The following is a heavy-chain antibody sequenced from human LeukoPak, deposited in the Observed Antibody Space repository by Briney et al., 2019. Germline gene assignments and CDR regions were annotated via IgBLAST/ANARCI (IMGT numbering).Heavy chain of an antibody. CDR2: ISGTGGTT. CDR1: GFTFSSYA. CDR3: ARGPYYSTPPDY. D-gene: IGHD3-22*01. J-gene: IGHJ4*02. V-gene: IGHV3-23*01. Sequence: PGGSLRLSCAASGFTFSSYAMSWVRQAPGKGLEWVSAISGTGGTTYYADSVKGRFTISRDNSKNKVYLQMNSLRAEDTAVYYCARGPYYSTPPDYWSQGTLVTVSS.